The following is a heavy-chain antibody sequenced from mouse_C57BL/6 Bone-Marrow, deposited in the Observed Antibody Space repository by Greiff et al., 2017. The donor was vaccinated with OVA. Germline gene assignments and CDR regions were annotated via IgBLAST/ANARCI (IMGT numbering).Heavy chain of an antibody. D-gene: IGHD2-3*01. Sequence: VKLQQPGAELVKPGASVKMSCKASGYTFTSYWITWVKQRPGQGLEWIGDIYPGSGSTNYNEKFKSKATLTVDTSTSTAYMQHSSLTSEDSAVYYCAREGGYYPDYFDYWGQGTTLTVSS. CDR2: IYPGSGST. V-gene: IGHV1-55*01. CDR1: GYTFTSYW. J-gene: IGHJ2*01. CDR3: AREGGYYPDYFDY.